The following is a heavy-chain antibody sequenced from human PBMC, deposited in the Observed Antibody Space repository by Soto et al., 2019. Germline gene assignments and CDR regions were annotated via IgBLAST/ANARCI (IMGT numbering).Heavy chain of an antibody. D-gene: IGHD2-2*01. CDR3: TRDTTWKRDS. Sequence: EVQLVESGGGLVQPGGSLRLSCAASGFTFSNYWMTWVRQAPGKGLEWVANIKQDGSDYNHVGSVQGRFTISRDNAKNSLYLEMNSLRVEDTAVYYCTRDTTWKRDSWGQGILVTVS. CDR2: IKQDGSDY. J-gene: IGHJ4*02. CDR1: GFTFSNYW. V-gene: IGHV3-7*03.